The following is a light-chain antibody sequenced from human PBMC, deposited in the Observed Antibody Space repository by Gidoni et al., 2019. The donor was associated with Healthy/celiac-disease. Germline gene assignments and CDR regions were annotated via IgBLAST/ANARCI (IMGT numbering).Light chain of an antibody. J-gene: IGKJ2*01. CDR3: QQSYSTPPT. CDR2: AAS. Sequence: DIQMTQSPSSLSASVGDRVTITCRASQSISSYLNWYQQKPGKAPKLLIYAASSLQSGVPSRFSGSGSGTDFTLTISSLQPEDFATYYCQQSYSTPPTFGPXTKLEI. CDR1: QSISSY. V-gene: IGKV1-39*01.